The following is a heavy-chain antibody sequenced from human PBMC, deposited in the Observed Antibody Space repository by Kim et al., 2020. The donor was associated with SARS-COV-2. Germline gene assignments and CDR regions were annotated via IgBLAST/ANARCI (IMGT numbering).Heavy chain of an antibody. CDR1: GYSFTSFG. J-gene: IGHJ4*02. V-gene: IGHV1-18*01. CDR3: ARGQWSQSAVDF. Sequence: ASVKVSCKASGYSFTSFGITWVRQAPGQGLEWVGWISTYSGDANYAQKLQGIVTMTRDTSTTTAYVELGSLRPDDTAVYYCARGQWSQSAVDFWGQGTL. CDR2: ISTYSGDA. D-gene: IGHD6-19*01.